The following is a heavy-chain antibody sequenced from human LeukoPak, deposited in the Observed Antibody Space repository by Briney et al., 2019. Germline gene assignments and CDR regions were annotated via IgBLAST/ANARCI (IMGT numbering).Heavy chain of an antibody. CDR2: ISSSSSYI. Sequence: GGSLRLSCAAAGFTFSSYRMNWDRQAPGKGLEWDSSISSSSSYIYYADSVKGRFTISRDNAKHSLYLQMNSLRAEDTAVYYCARADYGDFTFDYWGQGTLVTVSS. CDR1: GFTFSSYR. V-gene: IGHV3-21*01. D-gene: IGHD4-17*01. CDR3: ARADYGDFTFDY. J-gene: IGHJ4*02.